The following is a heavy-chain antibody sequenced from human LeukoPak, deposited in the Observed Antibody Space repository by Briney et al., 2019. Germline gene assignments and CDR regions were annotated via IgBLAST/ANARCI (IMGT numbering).Heavy chain of an antibody. CDR2: INPNSGGT. CDR1: GYTFTGYY. J-gene: IGHJ4*02. Sequence: ASVKVSCKASGYTFTGYYTHWVRQAPGQGLEWMGWINPNSGGTNYAQKLQGRVTMTTDTSTSTAYMELRSLRSDDTAVYYCARDEGYYDSSLFREYYFDYWGQGTLVTVSS. CDR3: ARDEGYYDSSLFREYYFDY. D-gene: IGHD3-22*01. V-gene: IGHV1-2*02.